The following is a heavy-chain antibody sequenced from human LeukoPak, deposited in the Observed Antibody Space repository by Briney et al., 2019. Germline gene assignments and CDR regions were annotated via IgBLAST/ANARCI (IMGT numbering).Heavy chain of an antibody. CDR1: GDSISSGGYY. J-gene: IGHJ5*02. CDR2: IYYSGTA. D-gene: IGHD4-17*01. CDR3: ARVKDYGDYWFDP. V-gene: IGHV4-31*03. Sequence: SETLSLTCTASGDSISSGGYYWRWIRQHPGKGLEWIVYIYYSGTAYYNPSLKSRVTISVDMSKNQFSLQLSSVTAADTAVYYCARVKDYGDYWFDPWGQGTLVTVSS.